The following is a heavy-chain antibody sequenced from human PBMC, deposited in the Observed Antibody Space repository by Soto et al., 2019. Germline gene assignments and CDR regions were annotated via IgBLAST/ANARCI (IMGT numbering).Heavy chain of an antibody. Sequence: SETLSLTCTVSGYSISSGSYWGWIRQPPGKGPEWIASIYHGGTTFYNPSLKSRVTISVDTSNNPFSLKLRSVTAADTAVYYCAKVHVRVVAGSTFDYWGHGTLVTVSS. V-gene: IGHV4-38-2*02. J-gene: IGHJ4*01. D-gene: IGHD6-19*01. CDR1: GYSISSGSY. CDR3: AKVHVRVVAGSTFDY. CDR2: IYHGGTT.